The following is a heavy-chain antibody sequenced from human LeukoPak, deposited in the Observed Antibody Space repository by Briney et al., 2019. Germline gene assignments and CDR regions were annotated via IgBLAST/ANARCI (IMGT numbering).Heavy chain of an antibody. CDR3: AKKGQQTGTDYFDY. CDR2: ISGSGSGT. V-gene: IGHV3-23*01. D-gene: IGHD3-9*01. J-gene: IGHJ4*02. CDR1: GFTFSSYA. Sequence: GGSLRLSCAASGFTFSSYAMSWVRQAPGKGLEWVSTISGSGSGTYYADSVKGRFTISGDNSKNTLYLQMNSLRAEDTAVYYCAKKGQQTGTDYFDYWGQGTLVTVSS.